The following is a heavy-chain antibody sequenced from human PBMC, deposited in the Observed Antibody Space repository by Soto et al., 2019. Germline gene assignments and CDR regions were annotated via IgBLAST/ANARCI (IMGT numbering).Heavy chain of an antibody. CDR3: AKGIASLDF. CDR2: INDSGERT. D-gene: IGHD6-13*01. CDR1: GFSFRNYA. V-gene: IGHV3-23*01. Sequence: GGSLRLSCAAPGFSFRNYAMSWVHQAPGKGLEWVSTINDSGERTFYADSVKGRFTVSRDNSKNTLYLQMNSLRAEDTAVYYCAKGIASLDFWGQGTLVTVSS. J-gene: IGHJ4*02.